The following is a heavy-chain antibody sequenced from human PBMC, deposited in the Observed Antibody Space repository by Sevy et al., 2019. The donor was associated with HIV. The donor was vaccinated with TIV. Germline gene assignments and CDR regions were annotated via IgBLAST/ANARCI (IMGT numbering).Heavy chain of an antibody. CDR2: IQYDGSNK. V-gene: IGHV3-30*02. CDR1: GFSFSSYG. Sequence: GGSLRLSCAASGFSFSSYGMHWVRQAPGKGLEWMSYIQYDGSNKDYADSVKGRFTISRANSKNTLYLQMNSLGVEDTAVFYCVKEGGGEGGDHWGQGTLVTVSS. J-gene: IGHJ4*02. CDR3: VKEGGGEGGDH. D-gene: IGHD2-21*01.